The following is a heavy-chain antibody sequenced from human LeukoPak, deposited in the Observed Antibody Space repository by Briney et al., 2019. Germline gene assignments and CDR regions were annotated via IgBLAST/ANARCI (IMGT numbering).Heavy chain of an antibody. CDR3: AKDRDSSGWYLIVGYFDY. CDR1: GFTFSSYG. D-gene: IGHD6-19*01. Sequence: GGSLRLSCAASGFTFSSYGMSWVRQAPGKGLEWVSAISGSGGSTYYADSVKGRFTISRDNSKNTLYLQMNSLRAEDTAVYYCAKDRDSSGWYLIVGYFDYWGQGTLVTVSS. CDR2: ISGSGGST. V-gene: IGHV3-23*01. J-gene: IGHJ4*02.